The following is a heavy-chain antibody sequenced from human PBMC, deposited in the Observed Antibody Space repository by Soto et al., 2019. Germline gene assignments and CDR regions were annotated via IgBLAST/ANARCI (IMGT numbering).Heavy chain of an antibody. CDR1: GFTFDDYA. D-gene: IGHD5-18*01. V-gene: IGHV3-43*02. Sequence: GGSLRLSCAASGFTFDDYAMHWVRHAPGKGLEWVSLISGDGGSTYYADSVKGRFTISRDNSKNSLYLQMNSLRTEDTALYYCAKDRGYSYGHGGMDVWGQGTTVTVSS. CDR2: ISGDGGST. CDR3: AKDRGYSYGHGGMDV. J-gene: IGHJ6*02.